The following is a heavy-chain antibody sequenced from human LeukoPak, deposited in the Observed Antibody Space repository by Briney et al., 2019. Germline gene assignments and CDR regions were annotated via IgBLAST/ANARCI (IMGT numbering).Heavy chain of an antibody. J-gene: IGHJ6*03. CDR1: GFTFSSYA. CDR2: ISGSGGST. CDR3: AKISYDYIWGSYRYMDA. D-gene: IGHD3-16*01. V-gene: IGHV3-23*01. Sequence: LPGGSLRLSCAASGFTFSSYAMSWVRQAPGKGLEWVSAISGSGGSTYYADSVKGRFTISRGNSKNTLYLQMNSLRAEDTAVYYCAKISYDYIWGSYRYMDAWGKGTTVTVSS.